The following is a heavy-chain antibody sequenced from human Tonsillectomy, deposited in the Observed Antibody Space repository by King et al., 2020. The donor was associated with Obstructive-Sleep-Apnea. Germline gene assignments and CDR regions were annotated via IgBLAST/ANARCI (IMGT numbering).Heavy chain of an antibody. D-gene: IGHD4-11*01. CDR3: SNRPTVIPFY. V-gene: IGHV3-49*03. CDR2: IRSKASGGTT. J-gene: IGHJ4*02. CDR1: GFTFGEYD. Sequence: EVQLVESGGGLVQPGRSLRLSCTASGFTFGEYDINWFRQAPGKGLEWVSFIRSKASGGTTEYAASVKGRFTMSRDDSKSIAYLQMNRLKTEDTAVYYCSNRPTVIPFYWGQGTLVTVSS.